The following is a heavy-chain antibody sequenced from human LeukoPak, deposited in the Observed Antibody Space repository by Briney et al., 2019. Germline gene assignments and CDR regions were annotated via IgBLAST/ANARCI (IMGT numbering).Heavy chain of an antibody. CDR2: IYYSGST. J-gene: IGHJ6*03. CDR3: ARLGPRIAVAGTPYMDV. Sequence: SETLSLTCTVSGVSISSYYWSWLRQPPGKELEWVGYIYYSGSTNYNPSLKSRVTISVDTSKNQFSLKLSSVTAADTAVYYCARLGPRIAVAGTPYMDVWGKGTTVTISS. V-gene: IGHV4-59*01. CDR1: GVSISSYY. D-gene: IGHD6-19*01.